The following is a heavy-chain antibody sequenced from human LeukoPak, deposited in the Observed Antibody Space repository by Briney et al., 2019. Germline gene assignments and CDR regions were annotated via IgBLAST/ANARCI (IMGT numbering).Heavy chain of an antibody. V-gene: IGHV3-23*01. CDR1: GFTCSTYA. D-gene: IGHD3-22*01. Sequence: GGSLRLSCAASGFTCSTYAMTWVRQPPGKGLEWVSAISGSGGSTYYADSVKGRFTISRNNSKNTLFLHLNSLRADDTAVYYCAKDRFDSLPGADIDYWGQGTLVTVSS. J-gene: IGHJ4*02. CDR3: AKDRFDSLPGADIDY. CDR2: ISGSGGST.